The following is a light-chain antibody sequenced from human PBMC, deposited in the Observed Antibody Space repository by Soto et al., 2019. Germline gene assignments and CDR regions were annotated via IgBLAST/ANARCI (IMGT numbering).Light chain of an antibody. J-gene: IGLJ1*01. CDR2: HVS. Sequence: SALTQPPSASGSPGQSVTISCTGAGSDVGQYNYVSWYQRHPGKAPKLLIHHVSRRPSGVPARFSGSKSGNTASLTVSGLQTEDEADYYCSSYTTSNTYVFGTGTKVTVL. V-gene: IGLV2-8*01. CDR1: GSDVGQYNY. CDR3: SSYTTSNTYV.